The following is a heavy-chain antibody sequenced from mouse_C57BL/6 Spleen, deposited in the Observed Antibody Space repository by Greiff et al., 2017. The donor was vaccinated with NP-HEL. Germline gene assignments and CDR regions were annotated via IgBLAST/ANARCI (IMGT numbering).Heavy chain of an antibody. J-gene: IGHJ3*01. Sequence: QVQLQQSGAELARPGASVKLSCKASGYTFTSYGISWVKQRTGQGLEWIGEIYPRSGNTYSNEKFKGKATLTADKSSSTAYMELRSLTSEDSAVCFCARGGDEGYYVEFAGWGQGTLVTVAA. V-gene: IGHV1-81*01. CDR3: ARGGDEGYYVEFAG. D-gene: IGHD2-3*01. CDR2: IYPRSGNT. CDR1: GYTFTSYG.